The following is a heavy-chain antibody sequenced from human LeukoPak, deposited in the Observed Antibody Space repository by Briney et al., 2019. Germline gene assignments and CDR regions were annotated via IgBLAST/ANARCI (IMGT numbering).Heavy chain of an antibody. D-gene: IGHD6-19*01. CDR1: GGSISSSSYY. V-gene: IGHV4-39*07. CDR2: IYYSGST. J-gene: IGHJ4*02. CDR3: ARARGAVAIDY. Sequence: SETLSLTCTVSGGSISSSSYYWGWIRQPPGKGLEWIGSIYYSGSTYYNPSLKSRVTISVDTSKNQFSLKVRSVTAADTAVYYCARARGAVAIDYWGQGTLVTVSS.